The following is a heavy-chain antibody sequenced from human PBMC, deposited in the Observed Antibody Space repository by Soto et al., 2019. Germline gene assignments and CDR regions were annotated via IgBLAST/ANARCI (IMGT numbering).Heavy chain of an antibody. J-gene: IGHJ6*02. D-gene: IGHD6-13*01. CDR2: IYYSGST. V-gene: IGHV4-39*01. CDR1: GGSISSSSYY. Sequence: PSETLSLTCTVSGGSISSSSYYWGWIRQPPGKGPEWIGSIYYSGSTYYNPSLKSRVTISVDTSKNQFSLRLSSVTAADTAVYYCARLPAYSSSWYSSPYYYYGMDVWGQGTTVTVSS. CDR3: ARLPAYSSSWYSSPYYYYGMDV.